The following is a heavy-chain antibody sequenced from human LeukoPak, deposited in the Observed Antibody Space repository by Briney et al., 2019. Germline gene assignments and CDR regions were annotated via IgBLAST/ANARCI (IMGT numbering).Heavy chain of an antibody. CDR3: TKDRGY. J-gene: IGHJ4*02. CDR2: ISAGGDTT. CDR1: GLIFRNYP. V-gene: IGHV3-23*01. Sequence: GGSLRLFCAASGLIFRNYPMSWVRHTPGKALEQVTGISAGGDTTYIADSVRGPFTISRDNSKNTLYLQMTNLRVEDTAVYYCTKDRGYWGQGALVTVSS.